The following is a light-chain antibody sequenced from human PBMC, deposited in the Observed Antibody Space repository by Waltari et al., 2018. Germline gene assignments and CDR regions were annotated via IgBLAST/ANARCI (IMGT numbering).Light chain of an antibody. J-gene: IGKJ4*01. CDR3: QQYGSSLLT. V-gene: IGKV3-20*01. Sequence: EIVMTQSPATLSVSPGERATLSCRASQSPSTNYLAWYQQKPGQAPRLLIYAASRRATGISDRFSGSGSGTDFTLTISGLEPEDFAVYYCQQYGSSLLTFGGGTKVEIK. CDR1: QSPSTNY. CDR2: AAS.